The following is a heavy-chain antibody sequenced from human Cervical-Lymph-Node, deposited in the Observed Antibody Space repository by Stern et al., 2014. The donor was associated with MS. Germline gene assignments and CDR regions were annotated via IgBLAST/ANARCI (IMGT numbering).Heavy chain of an antibody. CDR1: GGSISSNNW. CDR2: SYHSGNT. Sequence: QVQLQESGPGLVKPSGTLSLTCAVSGGSISSNNWWRWGRPPPGKGQEGIGVSYHSGNTNYQPSLQSRVTLSAANPTTTSSLKPSAVTAADTAVYYCAREGYSSSYDAFDIWGQGTMVTVSS. CDR3: AREGYSSSYDAFDI. V-gene: IGHV4-4*02. D-gene: IGHD6-6*01. J-gene: IGHJ3*02.